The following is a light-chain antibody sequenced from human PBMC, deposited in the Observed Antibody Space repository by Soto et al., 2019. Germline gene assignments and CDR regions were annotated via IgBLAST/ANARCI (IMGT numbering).Light chain of an antibody. CDR2: DAS. CDR3: QQSDRTPYT. Sequence: DIQMTQSPSSLSASVGDRVTITCRASQTISSYLNWYQQKPGKAPKLLIYDASSLLSGVPSRFSGSGSGTDFTLTITSLQPEDFSTYFCQQSDRTPYTFGQGTKLEIK. J-gene: IGKJ2*01. V-gene: IGKV1-39*01. CDR1: QTISSY.